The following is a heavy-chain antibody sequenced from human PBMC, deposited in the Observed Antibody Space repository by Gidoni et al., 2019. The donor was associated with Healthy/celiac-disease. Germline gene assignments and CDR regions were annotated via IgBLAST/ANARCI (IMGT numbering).Heavy chain of an antibody. V-gene: IGHV5-10-1*01. Sequence: EVQLAQSGAEVKKPGESLRLSCKGSGYSFTSYWITWVRQMTGKGLEWMGRIDPSNSYTNYSPSFQGHVAISADKSISTAYLQWSSLKASDTAMYYCARAPFVGAFDIWGQGTMVTVSS. CDR2: IDPSNSYT. D-gene: IGHD2-15*01. CDR3: ARAPFVGAFDI. J-gene: IGHJ3*02. CDR1: GYSFTSYW.